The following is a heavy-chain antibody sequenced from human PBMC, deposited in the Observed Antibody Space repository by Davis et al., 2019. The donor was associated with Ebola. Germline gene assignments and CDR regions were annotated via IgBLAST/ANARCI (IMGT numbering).Heavy chain of an antibody. Sequence: SETLSLTCGVFGGSFSNYYWGWIRQPPGKGLEWIGNIFYSGNTHYKSSLKSRVTISVDTSKNQVSLKLNSVTAADTAVYYCARGHTYGSMVYGMDVWGQGTAVTVSS. CDR1: GGSFSNYY. D-gene: IGHD5-18*01. V-gene: IGHV4-34*12. CDR3: ARGHTYGSMVYGMDV. J-gene: IGHJ6*02. CDR2: IFYSGNT.